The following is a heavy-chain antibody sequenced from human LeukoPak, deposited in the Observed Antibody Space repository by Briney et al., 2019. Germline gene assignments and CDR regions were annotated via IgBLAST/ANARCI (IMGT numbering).Heavy chain of an antibody. Sequence: PGGSLRLSCAASGFTFSTYSMHWVRQAPGKGLEWVSSISSITTYIYYSDSVKGRFTISRGNAKNSLYLQVNSLRPEDTAIYYCARGDPAYGSGSFDYWGQGTLVTVSS. CDR2: ISSITTYI. J-gene: IGHJ4*02. CDR3: ARGDPAYGSGSFDY. D-gene: IGHD3-10*01. CDR1: GFTFSTYS. V-gene: IGHV3-21*06.